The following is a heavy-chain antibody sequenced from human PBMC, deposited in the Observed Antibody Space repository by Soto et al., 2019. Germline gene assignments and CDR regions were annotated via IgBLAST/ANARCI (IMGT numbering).Heavy chain of an antibody. V-gene: IGHV1-69*01. J-gene: IGHJ4*02. D-gene: IGHD3-10*01. CDR3: ATHRHYYGSGSYYPHY. CDR1: GGTFSSYA. Sequence: QVQLVQSGAEVKKPGSSVKVSCKASGGTFSSYAISWVRQAPGQGLEWMGGIIPIFGTANYAKKFQGRDTITADDSTSTAYMELRSLRSEDTAVYYCATHRHYYGSGSYYPHYWGQGTLVTVSS. CDR2: IIPIFGTA.